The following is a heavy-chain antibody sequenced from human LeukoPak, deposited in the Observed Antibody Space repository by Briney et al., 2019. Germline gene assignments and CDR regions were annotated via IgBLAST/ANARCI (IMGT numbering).Heavy chain of an antibody. V-gene: IGHV3-21*01. Sequence: PGGSLRLSCAASGFTFSSYSMNWVRQAPGKGLEWVSSISSSSSYIYYADSVKGRFTISRDNAKNSLYPQMNSLRAEDTAVYYCARSGSYDDAFDIWGQGTMVTVSS. CDR1: GFTFSSYS. J-gene: IGHJ3*02. D-gene: IGHD1-26*01. CDR3: ARSGSYDDAFDI. CDR2: ISSSSSYI.